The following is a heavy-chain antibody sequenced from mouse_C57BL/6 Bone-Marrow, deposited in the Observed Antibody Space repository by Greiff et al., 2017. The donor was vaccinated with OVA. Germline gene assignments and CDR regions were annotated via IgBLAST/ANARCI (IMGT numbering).Heavy chain of an antibody. CDR2: IYPGDGDT. Sequence: QVQLQQSGPELVKPGASVKISCKASGYAFSSSWLNWVKQRPGKGLEWIGRIYPGDGDTNYNGKFTGKATLAADTASSTAYMQLSSLPSEDSAVYVCARSARGYDGYVPWFAYWGQGTLVTVSA. V-gene: IGHV1-82*01. CDR1: GYAFSSSW. CDR3: ARSARGYDGYVPWFAY. J-gene: IGHJ3*01. D-gene: IGHD2-3*01.